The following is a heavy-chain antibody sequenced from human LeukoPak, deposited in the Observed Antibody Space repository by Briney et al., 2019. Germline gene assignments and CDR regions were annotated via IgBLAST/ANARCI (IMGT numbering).Heavy chain of an antibody. CDR3: ARERDGR. J-gene: IGHJ4*02. D-gene: IGHD5-24*01. CDR1: GGSFSGYY. Sequence: NPSETLSLTCAVYGGSFSGYYWSWIRQPPGKGLEWIGEINHSGSTNYNPSLKSRVTISVDTSKNQFSLKLSSVAAADTAVYYCARERDGRWGQGTLVTVSS. V-gene: IGHV4-34*01. CDR2: INHSGST.